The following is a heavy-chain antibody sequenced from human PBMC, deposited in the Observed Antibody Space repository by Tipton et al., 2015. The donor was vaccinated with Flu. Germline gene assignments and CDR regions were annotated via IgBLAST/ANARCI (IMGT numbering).Heavy chain of an antibody. CDR3: ARLQTRWAFDI. CDR2: IYYSGST. V-gene: IGHV4-39*07. J-gene: IGHJ3*02. Sequence: LRLSCTVSGGSISSSSYYWGWIRQPPGKGLEWIGSIYYSGSTYYNPSLKSRVTISVVTSKNQFSLMLSPVTAADTAVYYCARLQTRWAFDIWGQGTMVTVSS. D-gene: IGHD5-24*01. CDR1: GGSISSSSYY.